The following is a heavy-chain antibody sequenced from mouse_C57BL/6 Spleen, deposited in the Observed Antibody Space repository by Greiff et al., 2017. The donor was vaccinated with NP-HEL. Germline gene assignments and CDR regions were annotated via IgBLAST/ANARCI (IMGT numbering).Heavy chain of an antibody. CDR2: IDPNSGGT. CDR3: ARTLSYGSSYDYAMDY. CDR1: GYTFTSYW. D-gene: IGHD1-1*01. V-gene: IGHV1-72*01. J-gene: IGHJ4*01. Sequence: VQLQQSGAELVKPGASVKLSCKASGYTFTSYWMHWVKQRPGRGLEWIGRIDPNSGGTKYNEKFKSKATLTVDKPSSTAYMQLSSLTSEDSAVYYCARTLSYGSSYDYAMDYWGQGTSVTVSS.